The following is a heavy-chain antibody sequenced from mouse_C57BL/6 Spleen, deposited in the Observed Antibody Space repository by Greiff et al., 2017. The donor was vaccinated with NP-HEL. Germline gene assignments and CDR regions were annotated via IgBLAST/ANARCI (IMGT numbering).Heavy chain of an antibody. CDR1: GYTFTSYT. CDR2: INPSSGYT. D-gene: IGHD4-1*01. V-gene: IGHV1-4*01. Sequence: QVQLKQSGAELARPGASVKMSCKASGYTFTSYTMHWVKQRPGQGLEWIGYINPSSGYTKYNQKFKDKATLTADKSSSTAYMQLKSLTSEDSAVYYCARILTGGGYYFDYWGQGTTLTVSS. J-gene: IGHJ2*01. CDR3: ARILTGGGYYFDY.